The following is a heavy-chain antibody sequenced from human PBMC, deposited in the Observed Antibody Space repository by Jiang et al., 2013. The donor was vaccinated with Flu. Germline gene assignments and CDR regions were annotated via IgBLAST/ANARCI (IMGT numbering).Heavy chain of an antibody. Sequence: GSGLVKPSQTLSLTCTVSGSSISSGGYYWSWIRQHPGKGLEWIGYIYYSGSTYYNPSLKSRVTISVDTSKNQFSLKLSSVTAADTAVYYCARSTGMYYYDSSGYGYWGQGTLVTVSS. CDR1: GSSISSGGYY. J-gene: IGHJ4*02. CDR2: IYYSGST. CDR3: ARSTGMYYYDSSGYGY. D-gene: IGHD3-22*01. V-gene: IGHV4-31*03.